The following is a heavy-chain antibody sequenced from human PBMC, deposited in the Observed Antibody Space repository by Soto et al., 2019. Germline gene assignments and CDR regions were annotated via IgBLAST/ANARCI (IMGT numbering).Heavy chain of an antibody. J-gene: IGHJ4*02. CDR2: MNPNSGNT. Sequence: QVQLVQSGAEVKKPGASVKVSCKASGYTFTSYDINWVRQATGQGLEWMGWMNPNSGNTGYAQKFKGRVTMIRNTSISTAYMELSSLRSEDTAVYYCARRTKRDRILDYWGQGTLVTVSS. CDR1: GYTFTSYD. V-gene: IGHV1-8*01. D-gene: IGHD3-3*01. CDR3: ARRTKRDRILDY.